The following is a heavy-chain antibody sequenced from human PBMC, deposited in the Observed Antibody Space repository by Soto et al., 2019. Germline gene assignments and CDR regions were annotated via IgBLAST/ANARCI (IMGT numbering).Heavy chain of an antibody. D-gene: IGHD2-15*01. CDR2: ISAYNGNT. J-gene: IGHJ5*02. CDR1: GYTFTSYG. Sequence: GASLKVSCKASGYTFTSYGISWVRQAPGQGLEWMGWISAYNGNTNYAQKLQGRVTMTTDTSTSTAYMELRSLRSDDTAVYYCARDPLPYCSGGSCYYWFDPWGQGTLVTVSS. V-gene: IGHV1-18*01. CDR3: ARDPLPYCSGGSCYYWFDP.